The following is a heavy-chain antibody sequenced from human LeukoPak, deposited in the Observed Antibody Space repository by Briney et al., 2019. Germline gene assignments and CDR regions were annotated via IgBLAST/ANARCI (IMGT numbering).Heavy chain of an antibody. CDR2: ISAYNGNT. Sequence: ASAKVSCKASGSTFTSYGFTWVRQAPGQGLEWMGWISAYNGNTNYAQKLQGRVTMTTDTSTSTAYMELRSLRSDDTAVYYCARSDSSGRYGGYYYYYMDVWGKGTTVTVSS. V-gene: IGHV1-18*01. D-gene: IGHD6-19*01. CDR1: GSTFTSYG. CDR3: ARSDSSGRYGGYYYYYMDV. J-gene: IGHJ6*03.